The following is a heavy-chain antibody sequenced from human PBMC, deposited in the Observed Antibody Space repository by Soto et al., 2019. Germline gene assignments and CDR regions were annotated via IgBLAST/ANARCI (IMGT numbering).Heavy chain of an antibody. CDR2: INHSGST. D-gene: IGHD3-9*01. J-gene: IGHJ4*02. V-gene: IGHV4-34*01. CDR1: GGSFSAYY. CDR3: ATGAPSDILTGYIFDY. Sequence: QVQLQQWGAGLLKPSETLSLTCAVYGGSFSAYYWSWIRQPPGKGLEWIGEINHSGSTNYNPSLKSRVTISVVTSKNQFFLKLSSVTAADTAVYYCATGAPSDILTGYIFDYWGQGTLVTVSS.